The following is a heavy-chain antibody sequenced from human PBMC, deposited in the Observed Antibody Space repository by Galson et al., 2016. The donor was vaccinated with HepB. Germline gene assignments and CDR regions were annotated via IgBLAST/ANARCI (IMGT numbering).Heavy chain of an antibody. D-gene: IGHD3-9*01. Sequence: SLRLSCAASGFTFSSYAMSWVRQAPGKGLEWVSSSGSGGPTYYADSVKGRFTISRDNSKNTLLLQMHSLRADDTAVYYCAKSVLKYDILTGYYRRGADYWGQGTLVTVSS. CDR2: SGSGGPT. J-gene: IGHJ4*02. CDR3: AKSVLKYDILTGYYRRGADY. CDR1: GFTFSSYA. V-gene: IGHV3-23*01.